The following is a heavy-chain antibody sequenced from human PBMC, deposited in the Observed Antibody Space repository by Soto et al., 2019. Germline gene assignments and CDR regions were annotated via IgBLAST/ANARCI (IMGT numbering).Heavy chain of an antibody. D-gene: IGHD1-1*01. CDR1: GGFVSSGTYY. CDR3: ARVERGTVTTVVDAFDI. V-gene: IGHV4-34*01. Sequence: QVQLQQWGAGLLKPSETLSLTCAVYGGFVSSGTYYWSWIRQPPGKGLEWIGEMSHSGGTHFKPSLKGRVTISVDTSKNQFSLKMSSVTAADTALYYCARVERGTVTTVVDAFDIWGPGTMVTVSS. CDR2: MSHSGGT. J-gene: IGHJ3*02.